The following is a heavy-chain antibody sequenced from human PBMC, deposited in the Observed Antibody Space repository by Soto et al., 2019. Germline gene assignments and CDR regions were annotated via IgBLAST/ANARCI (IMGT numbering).Heavy chain of an antibody. J-gene: IGHJ4*02. Sequence: QVQLQESGPGLVKPSQTLSLTCTVSGGSISSGGYYWSWIRQHPGKGLEWIGYIYYRGSTYYNPSRKSRVTISVDTSKNQFSLKLSSVTAADTAVYYCARVVDTAMDYYFDYWGQGTLVTVSS. V-gene: IGHV4-31*03. CDR3: ARVVDTAMDYYFDY. CDR2: IYYRGST. D-gene: IGHD5-18*01. CDR1: GGSISSGGYY.